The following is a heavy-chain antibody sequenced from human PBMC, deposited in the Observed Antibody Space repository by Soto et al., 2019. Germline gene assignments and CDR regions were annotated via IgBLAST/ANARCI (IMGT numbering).Heavy chain of an antibody. J-gene: IGHJ4*02. CDR1: GFTLSSYA. Sequence: AGGSLRLSCAASGFTLSSYAMHWVRQAPGKGLEWVAVISYDGSNKYYADSVKGRFTISRDNSKNTLYLQMNSLRAEDTAVYYCARDAPHIEIRYYFDYWGQGTLVTVSS. V-gene: IGHV3-30-3*01. CDR3: ARDAPHIEIRYYFDY. CDR2: ISYDGSNK.